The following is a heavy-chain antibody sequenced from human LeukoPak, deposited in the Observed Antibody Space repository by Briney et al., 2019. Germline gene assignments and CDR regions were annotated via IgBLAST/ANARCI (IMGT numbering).Heavy chain of an antibody. Sequence: ASVKVSCKASGGTFSSYAISWVRQAPGQGLKWMGRIIPIFGIANYAQKFQGRVTITADKSTSTAYMELSSLRSEDTAVYYCARDGGIGGYSYGPRFYYGMDVWGQGTTVTVSS. V-gene: IGHV1-69*04. CDR3: ARDGGIGGYSYGPRFYYGMDV. CDR2: IIPIFGIA. CDR1: GGTFSSYA. D-gene: IGHD5-18*01. J-gene: IGHJ6*02.